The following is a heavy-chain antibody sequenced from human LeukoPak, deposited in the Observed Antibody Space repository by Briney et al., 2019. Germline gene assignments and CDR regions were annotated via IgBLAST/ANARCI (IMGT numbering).Heavy chain of an antibody. J-gene: IGHJ5*02. CDR1: GGTFSSYA. Sequence: SVKVSGKASGGTFSSYAISWVRQAPGQGLEWMGGIIPIFGTANYAQKFQGRVTITTDESTSTAYMELSSLRSEDTAVYYCARDRSLSNWFDPWGQGTLVTVSS. CDR3: ARDRSLSNWFDP. CDR2: IIPIFGTA. D-gene: IGHD2/OR15-2a*01. V-gene: IGHV1-69*05.